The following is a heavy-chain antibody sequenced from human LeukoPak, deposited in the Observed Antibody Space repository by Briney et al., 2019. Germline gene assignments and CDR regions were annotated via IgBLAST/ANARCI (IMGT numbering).Heavy chain of an antibody. CDR2: INHSGST. CDR3: ARAEGSSGLPWWFDP. D-gene: IGHD6-25*01. V-gene: IGHV4-34*01. CDR1: GGSFSGHY. J-gene: IGHJ5*02. Sequence: PSETLSLTCAVYGGSFSGHYWSWIRQPPGKGLEWIGEINHSGSTNYNPSLKSRVTISVDTSKNQFSLKLSSVTAADTAVYYCARAEGSSGLPWWFDPWGQGTLVTVSS.